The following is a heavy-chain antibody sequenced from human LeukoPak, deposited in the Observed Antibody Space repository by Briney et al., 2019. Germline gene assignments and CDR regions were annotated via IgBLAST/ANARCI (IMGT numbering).Heavy chain of an antibody. Sequence: PSETLSLTCTVSGASISNGAYYWTWIRQSAGKGLEWIGRFFPSGSTNYNPSLKSRVTISVDTPKSQFSLKLSSVTAADTAVYYCARDTGGWGFFDYWGQGTLVTVSS. J-gene: IGHJ4*02. CDR1: GASISNGAYY. CDR2: FFPSGST. D-gene: IGHD3-16*01. V-gene: IGHV4-61*02. CDR3: ARDTGGWGFFDY.